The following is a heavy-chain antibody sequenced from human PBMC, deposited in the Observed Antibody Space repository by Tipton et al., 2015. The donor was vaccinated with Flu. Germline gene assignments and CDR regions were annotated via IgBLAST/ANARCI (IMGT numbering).Heavy chain of an antibody. CDR1: GGSICSYY. J-gene: IGHJ3*02. CDR3: ARDTGLIYYDSSGYYPGSDAFDI. V-gene: IGHV4-4*07. Sequence: TLSLTCTVSGGSICSYYWSWIRQPAGKGLDWIGRIYTSGSTNYNPSLKSRVTMSVDTSKNQFSLKLSSVTAADTAVYYCARDTGLIYYDSSGYYPGSDAFDIWGQGTMVTVSS. D-gene: IGHD3-22*01. CDR2: IYTSGST.